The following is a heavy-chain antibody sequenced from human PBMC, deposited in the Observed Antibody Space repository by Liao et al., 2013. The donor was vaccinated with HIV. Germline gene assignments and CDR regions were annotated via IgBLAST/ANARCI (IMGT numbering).Heavy chain of an antibody. J-gene: IGHJ3*02. CDR1: GGSISTYY. V-gene: IGHV4-59*12. CDR2: IYYSGST. CDR3: ARDRKAAAGPDAFDI. Sequence: QVQLQESGPRLVKPSETLSLTCTVSGGSISTYYWSWIRQPPGKALDWIGYIYYSGSTNYNPSLKSRVTMSVDTSKNQFSLKLSSVTAADTAVYYCARDRKAAAGPDAFDIWGQGTMVTVSS. D-gene: IGHD6-13*01.